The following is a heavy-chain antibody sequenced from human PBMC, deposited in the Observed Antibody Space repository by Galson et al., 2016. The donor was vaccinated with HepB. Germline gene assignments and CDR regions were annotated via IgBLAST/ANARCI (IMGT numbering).Heavy chain of an antibody. V-gene: IGHV3-23*01. CDR1: GFTFSNYA. CDR3: ARGHGDYSPANYFNY. D-gene: IGHD4-17*01. Sequence: SLRLSCAASGFTFSNYATAWVRLPPGKGLEWVSTIRGGGDATYYADSVKGRFTISRDNSRSTLYLHLSSLRAEDTALYYCARGHGDYSPANYFNYWGQGPLVTVSS. J-gene: IGHJ4*02. CDR2: IRGGGDAT.